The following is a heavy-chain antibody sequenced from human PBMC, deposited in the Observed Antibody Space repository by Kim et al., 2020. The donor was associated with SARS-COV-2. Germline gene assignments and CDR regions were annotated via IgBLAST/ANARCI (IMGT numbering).Heavy chain of an antibody. CDR1: GGSISSYY. V-gene: IGHV4-59*01. CDR2: IYYSGST. D-gene: IGHD4-17*01. J-gene: IGHJ6*02. CDR3: ARAQLNTVTDFGMDV. Sequence: SETLSLTCTVSGGSISSYYWTWIRQPPGKGLEWIGYIYYSGSTNYNPSLKSRVTISVDTSKNQFSLKLSSVTAADTAVFYCARAQLNTVTDFGMDVWGQG.